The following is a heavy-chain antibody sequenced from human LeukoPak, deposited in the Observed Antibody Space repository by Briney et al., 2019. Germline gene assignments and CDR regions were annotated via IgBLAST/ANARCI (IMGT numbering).Heavy chain of an antibody. V-gene: IGHV4-4*07. D-gene: IGHD6-19*01. CDR1: GGSISSYY. CDR3: ARETEVPGGRSWDF. Sequence: SETLSLTCTVSGGSISSYYWTWIRQPAGKGLEWIGRIHPSGTTNHNPSLKCRVIMSLDMSNIQFSLKVRSVTAADTAVYYCARETEVPGGRSWDFWGQGTLVTVSS. CDR2: IHPSGTT. J-gene: IGHJ4*02.